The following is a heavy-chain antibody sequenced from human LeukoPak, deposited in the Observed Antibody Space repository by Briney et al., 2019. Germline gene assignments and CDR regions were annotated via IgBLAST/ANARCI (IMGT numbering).Heavy chain of an antibody. CDR3: AKDHYFDTSGYRTAEYFQH. Sequence: PGGSLRLSCTTSGFTFSSYAMSWVRQAPGKGLEWVSAISGSGGSTNYADSVKGRFTISRDNSKNTLYLQMSSLRAEDTAVYHCAKDHYFDTSGYRTAEYFQHWGQGTLVTVSS. D-gene: IGHD3-22*01. CDR1: GFTFSSYA. V-gene: IGHV3-23*01. CDR2: ISGSGGST. J-gene: IGHJ1*01.